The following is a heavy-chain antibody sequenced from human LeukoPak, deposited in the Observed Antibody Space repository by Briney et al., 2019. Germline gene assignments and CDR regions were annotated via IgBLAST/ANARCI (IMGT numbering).Heavy chain of an antibody. V-gene: IGHV4-39*01. Sequence: SETLSLTCTVSGGSINTGGHYWAWIRQPPGKGLEWIGCIDYGGSTYYNPPLKSRLTISADTSKNQFSLNLISVTAADTAVYYCATLTTVVTAYYFDYWGQGTLVTVSS. CDR3: ATLTTVVTAYYFDY. CDR2: IDYGGST. CDR1: GGSINTGGHY. J-gene: IGHJ4*02. D-gene: IGHD4-23*01.